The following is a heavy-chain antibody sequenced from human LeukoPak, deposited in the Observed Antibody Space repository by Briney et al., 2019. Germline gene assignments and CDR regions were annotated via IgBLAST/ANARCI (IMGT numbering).Heavy chain of an antibody. V-gene: IGHV4-34*01. Sequence: PSETLSLTCAVYGGSFSGYYWSWIRQPPGKGLEWIGEINHSGSTNYNPSLKSRVTISVDTSKNQFSLKLSSVTAADTAAYYCARIGRSASYTAMSRYFDYWGQGTLVTVSS. J-gene: IGHJ4*02. CDR3: ARIGRSASYTAMSRYFDY. CDR1: GGSFSGYY. CDR2: INHSGST. D-gene: IGHD5-18*01.